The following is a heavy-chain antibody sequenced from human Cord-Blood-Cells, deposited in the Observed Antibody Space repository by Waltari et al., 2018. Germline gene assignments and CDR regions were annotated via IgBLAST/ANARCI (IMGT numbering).Heavy chain of an antibody. CDR2: INHSGST. CDR3: ARGHELGWVY. V-gene: IGHV4-34*01. J-gene: IGHJ4*02. CDR1: GGSFSAYY. Sequence: QVQLQQWGAGLLKPSETLSLTCAVYGGSFSAYYWSWIRQPPGKGLEWIGEINHSGSTNYNPSLKSRVTISVDTSKNQFSLKLSSVTAADTAVYYCARGHELGWVYWGQGTLVTVSS. D-gene: IGHD3-10*01.